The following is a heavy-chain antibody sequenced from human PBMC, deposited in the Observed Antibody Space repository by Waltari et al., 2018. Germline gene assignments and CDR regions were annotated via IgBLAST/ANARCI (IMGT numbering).Heavy chain of an antibody. V-gene: IGHV3-30*01. D-gene: IGHD3-22*01. CDR1: GFTFSSYA. CDR2: ISYDGSNK. CDR3: ARDAKDSSGYFNDAFDM. Sequence: QVQLVESGGGVVQPGRSLRLSCAASGFTFSSYAVHCVRQAPGKGLEWVGVISYDGSNKYYADYVKGRFTISRDNSKNTMYLQMNSLRTEDMAVYYCARDAKDSSGYFNDAFDMWGQGTMVTVS. J-gene: IGHJ3*02.